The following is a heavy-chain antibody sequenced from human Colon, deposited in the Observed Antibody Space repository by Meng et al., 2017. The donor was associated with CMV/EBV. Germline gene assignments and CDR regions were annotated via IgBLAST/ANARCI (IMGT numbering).Heavy chain of an antibody. CDR3: ARDRDYFDTFGYLF. Sequence: SGCSIPSCTSYWAWIRRSPVEGLEWIGHIFRTGTTTPNPSLGSRVSMSIDTSKNQFSLSLTSVTAADTATYYCARDRDYFDTFGYLFWGQGALVTVSS. J-gene: IGHJ4*02. V-gene: IGHV4-30-4*01. D-gene: IGHD3-9*01. CDR1: GCSIPSCTSY. CDR2: IFRTGTT.